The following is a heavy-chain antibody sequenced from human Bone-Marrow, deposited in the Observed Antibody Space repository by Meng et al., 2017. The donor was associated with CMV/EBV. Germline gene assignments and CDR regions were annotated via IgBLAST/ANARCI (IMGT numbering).Heavy chain of an antibody. Sequence: GESLKISCAASGFTFSSYDMHWVRQATGKGLEWVSAIGTAGDTYYPGSVKGRFTISRENAKNSLYLQMNSLRAGDTAVYYCARVDTDYYYGMDVWGQGTTVNFAS. CDR3: ARVDTDYYYGMDV. J-gene: IGHJ6*02. CDR1: GFTFSSYD. D-gene: IGHD2-2*02. V-gene: IGHV3-13*01. CDR2: IGTAGDT.